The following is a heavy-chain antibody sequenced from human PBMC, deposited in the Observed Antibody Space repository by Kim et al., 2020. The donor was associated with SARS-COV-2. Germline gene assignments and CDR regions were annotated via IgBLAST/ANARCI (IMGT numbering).Heavy chain of an antibody. D-gene: IGHD3-22*01. V-gene: IGHV4-39*01. CDR3: ASGTYYYDSSGYGDIDP. CDR1: GGSISSSSYY. CDR2: IYYSGST. Sequence: SETLSLTCTVSGGSISSSSYYWGWIRQPPGKGLEWIGSIYYSGSTYYNPSLKSRVTISVDTSKNQFSLKLSSVTAADTAVYYCASGTYYYDSSGYGDIDPWGQGTRVTVSS. J-gene: IGHJ5*02.